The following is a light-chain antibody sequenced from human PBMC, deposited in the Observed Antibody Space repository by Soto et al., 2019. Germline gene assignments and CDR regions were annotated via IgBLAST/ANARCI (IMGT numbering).Light chain of an antibody. Sequence: EIVLTQSPGTLSLSPGERATLACRASQSVSSSYLAWYQQKPGKAPRLLIYGAASRATGMPDRFSGRLSGTDFALTISRVEPEDFAVYYCQQYGSSGYTFGQGTKLEIK. V-gene: IGKV3-20*01. CDR3: QQYGSSGYT. CDR1: QSVSSSY. J-gene: IGKJ2*01. CDR2: GAA.